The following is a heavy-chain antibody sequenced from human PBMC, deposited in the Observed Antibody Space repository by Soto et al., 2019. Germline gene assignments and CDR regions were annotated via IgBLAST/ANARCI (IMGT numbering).Heavy chain of an antibody. V-gene: IGHV4-34*01. CDR1: GGSFSGYY. CDR2: INDRGSI. CDR3: ARESHDILTGPPWVWYFDL. Sequence: QVQLQQWGAGPLRPLETLSLTCGVSGGSFSGYYWAWIRQSPGKGLEWIGEINDRGSINYNPSLKCRXXXXXXXSKNHYSLNLRSVTAADTAVYYCARESHDILTGPPWVWYFDLWGRGTLVTVSS. D-gene: IGHD3-9*01. J-gene: IGHJ2*01.